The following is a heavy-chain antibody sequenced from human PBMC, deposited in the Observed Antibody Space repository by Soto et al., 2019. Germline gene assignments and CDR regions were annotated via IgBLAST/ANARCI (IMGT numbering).Heavy chain of an antibody. CDR1: GSTFSNHI. V-gene: IGHV1-69*08. CDR3: AKDSPIGSTFSGRGDIDS. CDR2: IIPILDIT. J-gene: IGHJ4*02. D-gene: IGHD4-17*01. Sequence: QVQLVQSGAEVKKPGSSVKVSCKASGSTFSNHIITWVRQAPGQGLEWMGRIIPILDITNYAQKFQGRVTITADKSTTTAYMEVSSLSSEDTAMYYCAKDSPIGSTFSGRGDIDSWGQGTLVTVSS.